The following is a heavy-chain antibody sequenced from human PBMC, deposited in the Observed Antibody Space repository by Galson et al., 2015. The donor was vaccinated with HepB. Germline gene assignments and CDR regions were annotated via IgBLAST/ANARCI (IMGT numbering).Heavy chain of an antibody. J-gene: IGHJ3*02. CDR3: ARAGIAVAGTEAFDI. D-gene: IGHD6-19*01. Sequence: SLRLSCAASGFTFSSYGMSWVRQAPGKGLEWVANIKQDGSEKYYVDSVKGRFTISRDNAKNSLYLQMNSLRAEDTAVYYCARAGIAVAGTEAFDIWGQGTMVTVSS. CDR1: GFTFSSYG. CDR2: IKQDGSEK. V-gene: IGHV3-7*03.